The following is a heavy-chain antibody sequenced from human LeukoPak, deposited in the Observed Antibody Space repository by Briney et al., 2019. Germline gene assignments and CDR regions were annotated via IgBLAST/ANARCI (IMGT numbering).Heavy chain of an antibody. D-gene: IGHD2-2*02. J-gene: IGHJ5*02. V-gene: IGHV4-39*07. CDR2: IYYSGST. Sequence: ASETLSLTCTVSGGSISSGGYYWSWIRQPPGKGLEWIGSIYYSGSTYYNPSLKSRVTISVDTSKNQFSLILSSVTAADTAVYYCARHRGRYCSSTSCYTRGFDPWGQGTLVTVSS. CDR3: ARHRGRYCSSTSCYTRGFDP. CDR1: GGSISSGGYY.